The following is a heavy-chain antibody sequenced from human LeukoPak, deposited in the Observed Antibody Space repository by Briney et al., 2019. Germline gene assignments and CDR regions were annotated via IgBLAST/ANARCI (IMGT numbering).Heavy chain of an antibody. V-gene: IGHV3-30-3*01. CDR1: GFTFSSYA. Sequence: GGSLRLSCAASGFTFSSYAMHWVRQAPGKGLEWVAVISYDGSNKYYADSVKGRFTISRDNSKNTLYLQMNSLRAEDTAVYYCARAPKPYSSSWDAFDIWGQGTMVTVSS. CDR2: ISYDGSNK. J-gene: IGHJ3*02. CDR3: ARAPKPYSSSWDAFDI. D-gene: IGHD6-13*01.